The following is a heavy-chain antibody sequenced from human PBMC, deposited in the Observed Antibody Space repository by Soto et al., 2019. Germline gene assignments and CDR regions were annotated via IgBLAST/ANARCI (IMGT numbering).Heavy chain of an antibody. V-gene: IGHV3-11*01. CDR1: GFPFDDYG. J-gene: IGHJ5*02. Sequence: AGSLSLSCAASGFPFDDYGMSWVRQAPGKGLEWVSYISSSGSTIYYADSVKGRFTISRDNAKNSLYLQMNSLRAEDTAVYYCARDPVSSGWYMGRVDPWGQGTLVTVSS. CDR2: ISSSGSTI. CDR3: ARDPVSSGWYMGRVDP. D-gene: IGHD6-19*01.